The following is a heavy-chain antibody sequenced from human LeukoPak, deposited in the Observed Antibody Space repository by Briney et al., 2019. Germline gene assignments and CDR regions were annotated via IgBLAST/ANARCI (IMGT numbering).Heavy chain of an antibody. J-gene: IGHJ6*02. V-gene: IGHV3-48*01. Sequence: GGSLRLSCAASGFTFRSYAMNWVRQAPGKGLEWVSYITSGGDTISYADSVKGRFTISRDDAQNSLFLQVNSLRAEDTAVYYCARDEYTTPTDTFYYGMDVWGQGTTVTVSS. CDR1: GFTFRSYA. CDR2: ITSGGDTI. CDR3: ARDEYTTPTDTFYYGMDV. D-gene: IGHD6-6*01.